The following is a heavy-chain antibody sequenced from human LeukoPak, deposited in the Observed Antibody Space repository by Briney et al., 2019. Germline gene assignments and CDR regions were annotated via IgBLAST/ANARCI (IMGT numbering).Heavy chain of an antibody. V-gene: IGHV1-18*01. CDR2: ISAYNGNT. Sequence: ASVKVSCKASGYTFTSYGISWVRQAPGQGLEWMGWISAYNGNTNYAQKLQGRVTMTTDTSTSTAYMELRSLRSDDTAVYYCAHVVVVAATPYYFDYWGQGTLVTVSS. CDR3: AHVVVVAATPYYFDY. J-gene: IGHJ4*02. D-gene: IGHD2-15*01. CDR1: GYTFTSYG.